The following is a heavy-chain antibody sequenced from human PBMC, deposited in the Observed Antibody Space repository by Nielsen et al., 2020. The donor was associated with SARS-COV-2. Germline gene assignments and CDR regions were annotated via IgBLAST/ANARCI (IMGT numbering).Heavy chain of an antibody. CDR1: GYTFTSYG. Sequence: ASVKVSCKASGYTFTSYGISWVRQAPGQGLEWMGWFSAYNGNTNYAQKLQGRVTMTTDTSTSTAYMELRSLRSDDTAVYYCARDWSDSSGYYYVPFDYWGQGTLVTVSS. D-gene: IGHD3-22*01. CDR2: FSAYNGNT. CDR3: ARDWSDSSGYYYVPFDY. J-gene: IGHJ4*02. V-gene: IGHV1-18*01.